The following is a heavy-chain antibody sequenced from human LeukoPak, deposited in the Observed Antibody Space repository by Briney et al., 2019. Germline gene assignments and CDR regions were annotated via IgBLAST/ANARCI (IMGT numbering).Heavy chain of an antibody. D-gene: IGHD5-18*01. CDR3: ARDRGYSYGYGDY. V-gene: IGHV3-30*04. Sequence: PGRSLRLSCAASGFTFSSYAMHWVRQAPGKGLEWVAVISYDGSNKYYADSVKGRFTISRDNSKNTLYLQMNSLRAEDAAVYYCARDRGYSYGYGDYWGQGTLVTVSS. J-gene: IGHJ4*02. CDR1: GFTFSSYA. CDR2: ISYDGSNK.